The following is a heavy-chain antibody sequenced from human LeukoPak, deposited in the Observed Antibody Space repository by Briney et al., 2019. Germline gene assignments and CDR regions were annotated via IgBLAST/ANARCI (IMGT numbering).Heavy chain of an antibody. CDR3: ARVPLHDSSGHYYPH. J-gene: IGHJ1*01. V-gene: IGHV1-46*01. D-gene: IGHD3-22*01. Sequence: GASVKVSCKASGYSFTSNYIHWVRQAPGQGLEWMGMIYPRDGSTSYAQKFQGRVTVTRDTSTSTVHMELSGLRSEDTAVYYCARVPLHDSSGHYYPHWGQGTLVTVSS. CDR2: IYPRDGST. CDR1: GYSFTSNY.